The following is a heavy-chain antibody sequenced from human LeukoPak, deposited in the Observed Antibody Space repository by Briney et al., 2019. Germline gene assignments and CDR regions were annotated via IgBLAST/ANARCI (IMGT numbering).Heavy chain of an antibody. CDR2: INHSGST. J-gene: IGHJ4*02. V-gene: IGHV4-34*01. CDR3: ARVEYCSGGSCYDY. Sequence: SETLSLTCAVYGGSFSGYYWSWIRQPPGKGLEWIGEINHSGSTNYNPSLKSRVTISVDTSKNQFSLKLSSVTAADTAVYYCARVEYCSGGSCYDYWGQGALVTVSS. CDR1: GGSFSGYY. D-gene: IGHD2-15*01.